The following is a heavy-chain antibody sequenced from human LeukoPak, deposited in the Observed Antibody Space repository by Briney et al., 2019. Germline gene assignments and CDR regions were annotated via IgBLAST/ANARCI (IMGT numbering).Heavy chain of an antibody. V-gene: IGHV4-34*01. D-gene: IGHD3-10*01. CDR3: ASHTRFPHAFDI. CDR1: GGSFSCYY. J-gene: IGHJ3*02. CDR2: INHSGST. Sequence: SETLSLTCAVYGGSFSCYYWSWIRQPPGKGLEWIGEINHSGSTNYNPSLKSRVTISVDTSKNQFSLKLSSVTAADTAVYYCASHTRFPHAFDIWGQGTMVTVSS.